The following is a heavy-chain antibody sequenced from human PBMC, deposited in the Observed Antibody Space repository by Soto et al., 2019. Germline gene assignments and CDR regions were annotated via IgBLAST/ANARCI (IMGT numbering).Heavy chain of an antibody. D-gene: IGHD6-6*01. CDR2: IYYSGST. CDR1: GGSISSGGYY. J-gene: IGHJ3*02. CDR3: ARGGAYSSSSKAFDI. V-gene: IGHV4-31*03. Sequence: SETLSLTCTVSGGSISSGGYYWSWIRQHPGKGLEWIGYIYYSGSTYSNPSLKSRVTISVDTSKNQFSLKLSSVTAADTAVYYCARGGAYSSSSKAFDIWGQGTMVTVSS.